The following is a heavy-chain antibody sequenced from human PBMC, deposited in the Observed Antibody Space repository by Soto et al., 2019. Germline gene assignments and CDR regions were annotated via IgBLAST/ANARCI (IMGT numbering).Heavy chain of an antibody. CDR2: ISDSGSS. CDR1: GGSISSGRFY. V-gene: IGHV4-31*01. Sequence: QVQLQESGPGLVKPSQTLTLTCTVSGGSISSGRFYWSWIRQHPGKGLEWIGHISDSGSSYYNPSXXXXXTXXXXXXXXXXXXXXXXXXXXXXXXXFCXXTXFYDVFTAYYSLFDYWGQGTMVTVSS. J-gene: IGHJ4*02. CDR3: XXTXFYDVFTAYYSLFDY. D-gene: IGHD3-9*01.